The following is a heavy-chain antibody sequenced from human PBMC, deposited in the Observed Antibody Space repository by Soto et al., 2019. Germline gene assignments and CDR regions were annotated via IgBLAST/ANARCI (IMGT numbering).Heavy chain of an antibody. Sequence: SETLSLTCTVSGGSISSYYWSWIRQPPGKGLEWIGYIYYSGSTNYNPSLKSRVTISVDTSKNQFSLKLSSVTAADTAVYYCARGYSSSWTYSYYYGMDVWGQGTTVTVSS. J-gene: IGHJ6*02. CDR2: IYYSGST. CDR1: GGSISSYY. CDR3: ARGYSSSWTYSYYYGMDV. V-gene: IGHV4-59*01. D-gene: IGHD6-13*01.